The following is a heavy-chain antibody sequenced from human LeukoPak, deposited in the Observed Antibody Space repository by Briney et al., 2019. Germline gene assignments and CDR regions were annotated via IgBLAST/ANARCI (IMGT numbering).Heavy chain of an antibody. Sequence: GGSLRLSCAASGFTFSSYAMSWVRQAPGKGLEWVSAISGSGGSTYYADSVKGRFTISRDNSKNALYLQMNSLRAEDTAVYYCAKDRGREYSSSWKYFDYWGQGTLVTVSS. D-gene: IGHD6-13*01. V-gene: IGHV3-23*01. CDR2: ISGSGGST. J-gene: IGHJ4*02. CDR1: GFTFSSYA. CDR3: AKDRGREYSSSWKYFDY.